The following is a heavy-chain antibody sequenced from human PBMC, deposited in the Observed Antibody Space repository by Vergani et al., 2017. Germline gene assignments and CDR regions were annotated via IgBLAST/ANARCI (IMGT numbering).Heavy chain of an antibody. Sequence: EVQLLESGGGLVQPGGSLRLSCAASGFTFSSYAMSWVRQAPGKGLEWVSAISGSGGSTYYADSVKGRFTISRDNSQNTLYLQMNSLRADDTAVYYCAQDPPLGLYGTHIEPFDYWGQGSLVTVSS. CDR1: GFTFSSYA. CDR3: AQDPPLGLYGTHIEPFDY. D-gene: IGHD1-7*01. V-gene: IGHV3-23*01. CDR2: ISGSGGST. J-gene: IGHJ4*02.